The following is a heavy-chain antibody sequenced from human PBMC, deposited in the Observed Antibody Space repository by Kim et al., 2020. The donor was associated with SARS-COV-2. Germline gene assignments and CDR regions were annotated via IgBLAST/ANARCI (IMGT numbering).Heavy chain of an antibody. J-gene: IGHJ4*02. V-gene: IGHV3-23*01. Sequence: DSVQGRFTIARDHYKNTLYLQMNSLRAEDTAVYYCAKDKGSSWLWDIFEYWGQGTLVTVSS. CDR3: AKDKGSSWLWDIFEY. D-gene: IGHD6-13*01.